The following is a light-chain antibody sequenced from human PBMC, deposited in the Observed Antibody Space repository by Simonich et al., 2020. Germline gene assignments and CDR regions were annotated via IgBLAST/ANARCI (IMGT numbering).Light chain of an antibody. V-gene: IGKV4-1*01. J-gene: IGKJ1*01. CDR2: WAS. CDR3: QQYYSTPT. Sequence: DIVMTQSPDSLAVSLGERATINCKSSQSVLYSSNNKNYLAWYQQKPGQPPKLLIYWASTRESGVPDRVSGSGSGTDFTRTISSLQAEDVAVYYCQQYYSTPTFGQGTKVEIK. CDR1: QSVLYSSNNKNY.